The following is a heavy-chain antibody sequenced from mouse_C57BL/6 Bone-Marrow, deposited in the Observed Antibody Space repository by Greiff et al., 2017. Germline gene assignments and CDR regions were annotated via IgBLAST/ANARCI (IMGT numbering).Heavy chain of an antibody. CDR2: IYPGNGDT. Sequence: QVQLKESGAELVRPGASVKMSCKASGYTFTSYNMHWVKQTPRQGLEWIGAIYPGNGDTSYNQKFKGKATLTVDKSSSTAYMQLSSLTSEDSAVYFCARRRWYDWYFDVWGTGTTVTVSS. D-gene: IGHD2-1*01. J-gene: IGHJ1*03. V-gene: IGHV1-12*01. CDR3: ARRRWYDWYFDV. CDR1: GYTFTSYN.